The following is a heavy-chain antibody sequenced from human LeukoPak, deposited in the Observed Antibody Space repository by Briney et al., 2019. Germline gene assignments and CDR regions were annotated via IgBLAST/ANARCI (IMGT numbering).Heavy chain of an antibody. J-gene: IGHJ4*02. CDR3: ARVNSGSYYEFDY. D-gene: IGHD1-26*01. CDR1: GFTFSSYA. V-gene: IGHV3-23*01. Sequence: GGSLRLSCAASGFTFSSYAMSWVRQAPGKGLEWVSAISGSGGSTYYADSVKGRFTISRDNSKNTLYLQMNSLRAEDTAVYYCARVNSGSYYEFDYWGRGTLVTVSS. CDR2: ISGSGGST.